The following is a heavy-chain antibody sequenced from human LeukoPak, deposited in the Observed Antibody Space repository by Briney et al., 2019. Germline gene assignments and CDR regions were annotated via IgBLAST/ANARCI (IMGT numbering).Heavy chain of an antibody. CDR3: ATKQWLAPPPDS. D-gene: IGHD6-19*01. Sequence: GGSLRLSCAASGFTFSKYWMLCVRQAPGKGLESVSRINTDGTVTTYADSVKGRFTVSRDNADNTMFLQMNSVRNEDTAVYYCATKQWLAPPPDSWGQGTPVTVSS. CDR1: GFTFSKYW. J-gene: IGHJ4*02. V-gene: IGHV3-74*01. CDR2: INTDGTVT.